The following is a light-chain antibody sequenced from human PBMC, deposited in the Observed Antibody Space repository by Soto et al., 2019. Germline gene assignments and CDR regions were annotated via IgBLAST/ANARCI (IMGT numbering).Light chain of an antibody. J-gene: IGKJ3*01. CDR2: HAS. CDR3: QHRSNWLFT. Sequence: EIVLTQSPATLSLSPGDRATLSCRASQSVSSYLAWYQQKPGQAPRLLIYHASNRATGVPARFSGSGSATDFTLTISSLEPEDFAVYYCQHRSNWLFTFGPGTKVDVK. V-gene: IGKV3-11*01. CDR1: QSVSSY.